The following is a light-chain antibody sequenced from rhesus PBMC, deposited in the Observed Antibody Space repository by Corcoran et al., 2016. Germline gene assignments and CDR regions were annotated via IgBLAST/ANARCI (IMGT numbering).Light chain of an antibody. CDR1: QGINNW. V-gene: IGKV1-69*01. CDR2: RVS. CDR3: QQHDTYPWT. J-gene: IGKJ1*01. Sequence: DIQMTQSPSSLSASVGDRVTITCRASQGINNWLDWYQQKPGKAPKVLIYRVSKLEAGVPSRISASGSGTDFTLTISSLQPEDIARYYCQQHDTYPWTFGQGTKVEIK.